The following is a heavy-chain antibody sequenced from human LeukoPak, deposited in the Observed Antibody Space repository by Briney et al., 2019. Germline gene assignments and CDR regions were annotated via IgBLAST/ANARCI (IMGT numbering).Heavy chain of an antibody. CDR3: RRVGLGVILGDAFDP. CDR1: TIGFRGYA. D-gene: IGHD3-3*01. Sequence: GGSLRLSCVASTIGFRGYAMHWVRRAPGKGLEWVGSISHDGTVRYANSARGRFIISRDDSKSTLFLQMNSLRVEDAAMYYCRRVGLGVILGDAFDPWGQGTMATVSS. J-gene: IGHJ3*01. CDR2: ISHDGTVR. V-gene: IGHV3-30*04.